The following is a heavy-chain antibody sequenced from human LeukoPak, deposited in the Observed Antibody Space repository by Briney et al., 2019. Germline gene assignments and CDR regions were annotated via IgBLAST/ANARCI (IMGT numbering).Heavy chain of an antibody. J-gene: IGHJ5*02. Sequence: GASVKVSCKASGYSFTNYDINWVRQATGQGLEWMGWINPNSGGTNYAQHFQGRVTMTRDTSIRTVYMELSRLRSDDTAVYSCANTYGSGSYYKGGFDPWGQGTLVT. CDR3: ANTYGSGSYYKGGFDP. D-gene: IGHD3-10*01. V-gene: IGHV1-2*02. CDR1: GYSFTNYD. CDR2: INPNSGGT.